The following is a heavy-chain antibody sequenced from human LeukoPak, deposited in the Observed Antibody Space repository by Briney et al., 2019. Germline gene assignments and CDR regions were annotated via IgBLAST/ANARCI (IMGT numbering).Heavy chain of an antibody. CDR3: ARASSGTQNLYFDY. D-gene: IGHD1-1*01. Sequence: ASVKVSCKASGGTFSSYAISWVRQAPGQGLEWMGGINPIFGTANYAQKFQGRVTITADESTSTAYMELSSLRSEDTAVYYCARASSGTQNLYFDYWGQGTLVTVSS. V-gene: IGHV1-69*13. CDR2: INPIFGTA. J-gene: IGHJ4*02. CDR1: GGTFSSYA.